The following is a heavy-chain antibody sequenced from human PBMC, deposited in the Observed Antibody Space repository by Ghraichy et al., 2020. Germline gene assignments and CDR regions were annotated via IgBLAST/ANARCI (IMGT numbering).Heavy chain of an antibody. J-gene: IGHJ4*02. CDR2: IWYDGSTK. Sequence: GGSLRLSCAASGFTFTSYGFHWVRQAPGKGLEWMAVIWYDGSTKYYADSVKGRFTVSRDNSKNTVYLQMNSLRAEDTAVYYCARIGSSWSFDYWGQGTLVTVSS. CDR1: GFTFTSYG. CDR3: ARIGSSWSFDY. V-gene: IGHV3-33*01. D-gene: IGHD6-13*01.